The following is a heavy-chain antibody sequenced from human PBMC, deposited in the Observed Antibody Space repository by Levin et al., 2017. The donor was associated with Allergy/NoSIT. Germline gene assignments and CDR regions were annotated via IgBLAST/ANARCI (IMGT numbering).Heavy chain of an antibody. J-gene: IGHJ4*02. CDR2: IRNKAHGGTT. CDR1: GFTFGDYA. V-gene: IGHV3-49*04. Sequence: PGESLKISCTGSGFTFGDYAMSWVRQAPGKGLEWVGFIRNKAHGGTTEYAASVKGRLTISRDDSKSIAYLQMNSLKTEDTAVYFCAREGPPNYDYNWGSYRDGYFDYWGQGTLVTVSS. D-gene: IGHD3-16*02. CDR3: AREGPPNYDYNWGSYRDGYFDY.